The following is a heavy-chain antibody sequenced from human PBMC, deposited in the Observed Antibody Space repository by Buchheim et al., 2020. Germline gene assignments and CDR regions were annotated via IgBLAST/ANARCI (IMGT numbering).Heavy chain of an antibody. V-gene: IGHV3-30*02. CDR2: IRYDGSNK. CDR1: GFTFSSYG. Sequence: QVQLVESGGGVVQPGRSLRLSCAASGFTFSSYGMHWVRQAPGKGLEWVAFIRYDGSNKYYADSVKGRFTICRDNSKNTLYLQMNSLRAEDTAVYYCAKREKHYYDSSGYYPRGAFDIWGQGT. D-gene: IGHD3-22*01. CDR3: AKREKHYYDSSGYYPRGAFDI. J-gene: IGHJ3*02.